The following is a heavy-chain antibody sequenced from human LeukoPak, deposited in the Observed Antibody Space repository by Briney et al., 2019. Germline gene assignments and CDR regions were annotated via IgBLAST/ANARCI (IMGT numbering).Heavy chain of an antibody. D-gene: IGHD3-3*01. V-gene: IGHV3-33*01. Sequence: GGSLRLSCAASGFTFSSYGKHWVRQAPGKGLEWVAVIWYDGSNKYYADSVKGRFTISRDNSKNTLYLQMNSLRAADTAVYYCARQSKEITIFGVVINYYGMDVWGQGTTVTVSS. CDR3: ARQSKEITIFGVVINYYGMDV. CDR2: IWYDGSNK. J-gene: IGHJ6*02. CDR1: GFTFSSYG.